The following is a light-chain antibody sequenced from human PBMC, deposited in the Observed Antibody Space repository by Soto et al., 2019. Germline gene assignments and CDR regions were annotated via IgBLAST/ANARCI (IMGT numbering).Light chain of an antibody. CDR3: QQYYSTPFT. Sequence: DIVMTQSPDSLAVSLGERATINCKSSQSVLYSSNNKEYLAWYQQKPGQPPKLLIYWASTRESGVPDRFSGSGSGTDFTLTISSLQAEDVAVYYCQQYYSTPFTFGPGTKVDFK. V-gene: IGKV4-1*01. CDR1: QSVLYSSNNKEY. CDR2: WAS. J-gene: IGKJ3*01.